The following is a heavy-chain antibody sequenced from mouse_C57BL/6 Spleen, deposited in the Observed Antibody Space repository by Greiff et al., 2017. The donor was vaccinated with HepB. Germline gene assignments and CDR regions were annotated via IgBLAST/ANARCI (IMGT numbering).Heavy chain of an antibody. Sequence: DVMLVESGGDLVKPGGSLKLSCAASGFTFSSYGMSWVRQTPDKRLEWVATISSGGSYTYYPDSVKGRFTISSDNAKNTLYLQMSSLKSEDTAMYYCARDTDYYGFAYWGQGTLVTVSA. CDR1: GFTFSSYG. D-gene: IGHD1-1*01. CDR2: ISSGGSYT. CDR3: ARDTDYYGFAY. J-gene: IGHJ3*01. V-gene: IGHV5-6*02.